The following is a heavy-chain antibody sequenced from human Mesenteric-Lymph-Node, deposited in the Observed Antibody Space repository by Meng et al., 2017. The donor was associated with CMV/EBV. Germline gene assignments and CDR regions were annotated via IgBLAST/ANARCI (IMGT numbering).Heavy chain of an antibody. Sequence: ASVKVSCKASGYTFNTYDINWVRQASGQGLEWMGWMDPNSGSTGFAQKFQGRVTFTSDTSISTAYMELSSLKSEDTAVYYCARTSSWYNYYYGLDVWGQGTTVTVSS. J-gene: IGHJ6*02. V-gene: IGHV1-8*03. D-gene: IGHD6-13*01. CDR1: GYTFNTYD. CDR2: MDPNSGST. CDR3: ARTSSWYNYYYGLDV.